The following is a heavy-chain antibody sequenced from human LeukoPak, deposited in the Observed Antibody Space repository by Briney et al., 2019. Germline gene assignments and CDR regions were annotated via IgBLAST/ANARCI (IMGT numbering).Heavy chain of an antibody. CDR1: GGSISSYC. J-gene: IGHJ4*02. CDR3: ARDRRFIVATMG. V-gene: IGHV4-59*12. CDR2: IYYSGST. Sequence: SETLSLTCTVSGGSISSYCWSWIRQPPGKGLEWIGYIYYSGSTYYNPSLKSRVTISVDTSKNQFSLKLSSVTAADTAVYYCARDRRFIVATMGWGQGTLVTVSS. D-gene: IGHD5-12*01.